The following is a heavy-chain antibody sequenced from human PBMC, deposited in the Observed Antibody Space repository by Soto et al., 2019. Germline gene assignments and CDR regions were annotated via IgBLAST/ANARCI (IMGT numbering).Heavy chain of an antibody. CDR1: GFTLSRYS. J-gene: IGHJ4*02. Sequence: EVQLVESGGGLVQPGGSLRVSCAASGFTLSRYSMNWVRQAPGKGLEWLSYIYSSSATIYYADSVKGRFIISRDNAKNSLYLQMNSLRDEDTAVYYCARGGVATIFGDSWGQGTLVTVSS. CDR3: ARGGVATIFGDS. V-gene: IGHV3-48*02. D-gene: IGHD5-12*01. CDR2: IYSSSATI.